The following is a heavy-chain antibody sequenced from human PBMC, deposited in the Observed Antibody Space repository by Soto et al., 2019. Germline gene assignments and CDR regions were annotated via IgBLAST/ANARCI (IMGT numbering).Heavy chain of an antibody. V-gene: IGHV3-21*01. CDR3: ARDSDFGVVKFIDY. J-gene: IGHJ4*02. Sequence: ESLKISCAASGFTFSSYSMNWVRQAPGKGLEWVSSISSSSSYIYYADSVKGRFTISRDNAKNSLYLQMNSLRAEDTAVYYCARDSDFGVVKFIDYWGQGTLVTVSS. D-gene: IGHD3-3*01. CDR1: GFTFSSYS. CDR2: ISSSSSYI.